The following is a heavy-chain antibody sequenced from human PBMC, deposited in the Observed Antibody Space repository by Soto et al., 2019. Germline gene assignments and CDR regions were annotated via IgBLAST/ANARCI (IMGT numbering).Heavy chain of an antibody. D-gene: IGHD3-16*01. J-gene: IGHJ3*02. CDR3: AKGFGGDPNDAFDI. V-gene: IGHV3-9*01. CDR2: ISWNSGST. CDR1: GFTFDDYA. Sequence: GGSLRLSCAASGFTFDDYAMHWVRQAPGRGLEWVSGISWNSGSTGYADSVKGRFTISRDNAKNSLYLQMNSLRAEDTALYYCAKGFGGDPNDAFDIWGQGTMVTVSS.